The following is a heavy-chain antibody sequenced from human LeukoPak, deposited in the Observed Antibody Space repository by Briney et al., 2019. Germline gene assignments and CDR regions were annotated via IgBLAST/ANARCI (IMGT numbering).Heavy chain of an antibody. D-gene: IGHD6-13*01. V-gene: IGHV3-15*01. CDR1: GFTFSIAW. Sequence: GGSLRLSWAASGFTFSIAWLNWVRRVPGRGRKWVGRIKSKYVGGTTDYAAPVKGRFTISRDDSKNTLYLQMNSLKTEDTAVYYCTTVRSIAAAGDWGQGTLVTVSS. CDR3: TTVRSIAAAGD. J-gene: IGHJ4*02. CDR2: IKSKYVGGTT.